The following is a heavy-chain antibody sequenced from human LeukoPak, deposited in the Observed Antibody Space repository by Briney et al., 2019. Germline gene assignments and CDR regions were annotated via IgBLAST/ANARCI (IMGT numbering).Heavy chain of an antibody. J-gene: IGHJ6*03. CDR3: ARSVMVRGVIYRYYMDV. CDR1: GYTFTSYD. CDR2: MNPNSGNT. Sequence: ASVKDSCKASGYTFTSYDINWLRQATGQGLEWMGWMNPNSGNTGYSRKFQDRVTITTNTSIITADMGLSSLRSEDTAVYYCARSVMVRGVIYRYYMDVWGKGTTVTVSS. V-gene: IGHV1-8*03. D-gene: IGHD3-10*01.